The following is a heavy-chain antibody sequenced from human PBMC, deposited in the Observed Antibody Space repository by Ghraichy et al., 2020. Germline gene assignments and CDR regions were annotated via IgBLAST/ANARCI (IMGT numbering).Heavy chain of an antibody. Sequence: GGSLRLSCADSGFTFSSYAMSWVRQAPGKGLEWVSVISGSGGSTYYADSVKGRFTISRDNSKNTLYLQMNSLRAEDTAVYYCAKDPSFQITIFGVVIIGGMDVWGQGTTVTVSS. CDR2: ISGSGGST. D-gene: IGHD3-3*01. J-gene: IGHJ6*02. CDR1: GFTFSSYA. CDR3: AKDPSFQITIFGVVIIGGMDV. V-gene: IGHV3-23*01.